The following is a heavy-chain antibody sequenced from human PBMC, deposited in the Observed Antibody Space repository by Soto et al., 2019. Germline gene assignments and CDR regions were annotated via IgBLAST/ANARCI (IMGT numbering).Heavy chain of an antibody. CDR1: GGSFSGYY. D-gene: IGHD2-2*02. CDR3: ARPLLLYPGCFDY. J-gene: IGHJ4*02. CDR2: INHSGST. V-gene: IGHV4-34*01. Sequence: PSETLSLTCAVYGGSFSGYYWSWIRQPPGKGLEWIGEINHSGSTNYNPSLKSRVTISVDTSKNQFSLKLSSVTAADTAVYYCARPLLLYPGCFDYWGQGTLVTVSS.